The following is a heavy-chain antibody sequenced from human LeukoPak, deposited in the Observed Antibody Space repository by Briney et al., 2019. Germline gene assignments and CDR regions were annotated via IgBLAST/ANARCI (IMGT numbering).Heavy chain of an antibody. CDR1: GVSFRGYH. CDR3: ARVAPPNPY. Sequence: SETLSLTCAVYGVSFRGYHWSWLRQPPGKGLEWIGEINHSGSTNYNPSLKSRVTISVDTSKSQFSLKVNSVTAADTAVYYCARVAPPNPYWGQGTLVTVSS. J-gene: IGHJ4*02. CDR2: INHSGST. V-gene: IGHV4-34*01.